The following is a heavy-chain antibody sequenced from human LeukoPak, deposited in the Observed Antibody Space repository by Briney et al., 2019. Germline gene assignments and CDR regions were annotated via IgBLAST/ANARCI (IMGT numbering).Heavy chain of an antibody. CDR2: LYYTGLA. D-gene: IGHD6-13*01. J-gene: IGHJ3*01. V-gene: IGHV4-59*08. CDR3: AKKSSSSWHGSGIFDF. Sequence: SETLSLTCNVSNYPLSHFYWSWLRQSPGKGLEWIGDLYYTGLAKYNPSLESRVTISADTSKNRFSLKVNSVTAADTAFYYCAKKSSSSWHGSGIFDFWGPGTMVTVSS. CDR1: NYPLSHFY.